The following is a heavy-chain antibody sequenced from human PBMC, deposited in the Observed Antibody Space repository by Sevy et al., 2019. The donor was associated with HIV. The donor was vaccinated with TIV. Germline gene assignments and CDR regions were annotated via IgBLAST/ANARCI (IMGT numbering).Heavy chain of an antibody. CDR1: GFSFRSYW. CDR2: INREGSAK. Sequence: GGSLRLSCAASGFSFRSYWMHWVRQAPGKGLVWVSRINREGSAKSHVDSVTGRFTISRDNVKNMLYLQMTSLRAEDTAVYFCVKDSYHDSSDWGQGTLVTVSS. V-gene: IGHV3-74*01. D-gene: IGHD3-22*01. J-gene: IGHJ4*02. CDR3: VKDSYHDSSD.